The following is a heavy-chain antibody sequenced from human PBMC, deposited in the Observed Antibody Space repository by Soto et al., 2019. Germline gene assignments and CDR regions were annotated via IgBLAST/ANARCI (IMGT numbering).Heavy chain of an antibody. D-gene: IGHD3-16*01. Sequence: QLQLQESGPGLVKPSETLSLTCTVSGGSISSSSYYWGWIRQPPGKGLKWIGSIYYRGSAYYNPSLKSRVTISVDTSKNQFSRKLSSVTAADTAVYYCARINGYFDLWGRGTLGTVSS. J-gene: IGHJ2*01. V-gene: IGHV4-39*01. CDR2: IYYRGSA. CDR1: GGSISSSSYY. CDR3: ARINGYFDL.